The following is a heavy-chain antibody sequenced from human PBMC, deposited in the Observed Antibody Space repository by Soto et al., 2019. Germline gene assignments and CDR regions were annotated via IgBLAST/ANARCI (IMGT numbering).Heavy chain of an antibody. D-gene: IGHD6-25*01. CDR1: GGSNSSVGHY. Sequence: PSETLSLTCSVSGGSNSSVGHYWTWIRQQPGKGLEWIGYIYYSGSTDYNPSLKSRVTISVDRSKNQFSLNLSSVTAADTAIYYCARESGGYDSSTRYGLDVWGQGTTVTVSS. V-gene: IGHV4-31*03. CDR2: IYYSGST. CDR3: ARESGGYDSSTRYGLDV. J-gene: IGHJ6*02.